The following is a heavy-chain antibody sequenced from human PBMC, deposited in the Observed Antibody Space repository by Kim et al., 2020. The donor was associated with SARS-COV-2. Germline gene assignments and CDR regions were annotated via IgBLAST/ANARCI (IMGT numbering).Heavy chain of an antibody. V-gene: IGHV7-4-1*02. D-gene: IGHD6-19*01. CDR3: ARGKNKYSSGWYSLRYYYGMDV. CDR1: GYTFTSYA. J-gene: IGHJ6*02. Sequence: ASVKVSCKASGYTFTSYAMNWVRQAPGQGLEWMGWINTNTGNPTYAQGFTGRFVFSLDTSVSTAYLQISSLKAEDTAVYYCARGKNKYSSGWYSLRYYYGMDVWGQGTTVTVSS. CDR2: INTNTGNP.